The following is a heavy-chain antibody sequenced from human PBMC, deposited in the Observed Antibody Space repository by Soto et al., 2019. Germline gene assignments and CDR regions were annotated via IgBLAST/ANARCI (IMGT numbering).Heavy chain of an antibody. CDR1: GFTFSSYA. J-gene: IGHJ4*02. Sequence: GGSLRLSCAASGFTFSSYAMSWVRQAPGKGLEWVSAISGSGGSTYYADSVKGRFTISRDNSKNTLYLQMNSLRAEDTSVYYCAKPNTHYDILPFDYWGQGTLVTVSS. D-gene: IGHD3-9*01. V-gene: IGHV3-23*01. CDR2: ISGSGGST. CDR3: AKPNTHYDILPFDY.